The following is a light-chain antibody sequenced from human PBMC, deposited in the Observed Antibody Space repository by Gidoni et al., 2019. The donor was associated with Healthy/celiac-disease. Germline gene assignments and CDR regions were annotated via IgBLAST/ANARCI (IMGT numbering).Light chain of an antibody. J-gene: IGLJ3*02. CDR2: DVS. CDR1: SSDVGGYND. Sequence: QSALTQPASVSGSPGQSITISCTGTSSDVGGYNDVSWYQQHPGKAPKLMIYDVSNRPSGVSNRFSGSKSGNTASLTISGLQAEDVADYYCSSYTSSSTLVFGGGTKLTVL. CDR3: SSYTSSSTLV. V-gene: IGLV2-14*03.